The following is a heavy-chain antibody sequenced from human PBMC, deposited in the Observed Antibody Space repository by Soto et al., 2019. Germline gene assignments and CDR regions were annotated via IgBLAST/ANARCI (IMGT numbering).Heavy chain of an antibody. J-gene: IGHJ4*02. V-gene: IGHV3-30-3*01. CDR1: GFTFSSYA. Sequence: QVQLVGSGGGGVQPGRSLRLSCEASGFTFSSYAIHWVRQAPGKGLEWVAVISYDGSNKYNADSVKGRFTISRDNSKNTLYLQMNSLRAEDTAVYYCARDLYYYDSSGYSGQNDYWGQGTLVTVSS. D-gene: IGHD3-22*01. CDR2: ISYDGSNK. CDR3: ARDLYYYDSSGYSGQNDY.